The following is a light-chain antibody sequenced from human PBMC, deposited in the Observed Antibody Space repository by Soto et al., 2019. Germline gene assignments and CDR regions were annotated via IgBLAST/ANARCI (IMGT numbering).Light chain of an antibody. CDR3: AGSYDSVTGVV. V-gene: IGLV1-44*01. CDR1: SSNIGTYT. CDR2: TYD. Sequence: QSVLTQPPSVSGTPGQSITISCSGSSSNIGTYTLNWYQHLPGTAPKLLFSTYDQRPPGVADRFSGSKSGTSASLALSGLQSEDEADYYCAGSYDSVTGVVFAGGTKLTVL. J-gene: IGLJ2*01.